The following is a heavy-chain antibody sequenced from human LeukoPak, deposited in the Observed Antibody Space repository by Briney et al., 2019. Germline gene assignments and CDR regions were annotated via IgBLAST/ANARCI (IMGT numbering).Heavy chain of an antibody. CDR3: AREGYDFWSGYYGIDY. D-gene: IGHD3-3*01. CDR1: GFNFDIAW. J-gene: IGHJ4*02. Sequence: GGSLRLSCAVSGFNFDIAWMNWVRQAPGEGLEWVGRIKSKNDGAATDYGAPVRGRFTISIDDSKNMLYLQMNSLKTEDTAVYYCAREGYDFWSGYYGIDYWGQGTLVTVSS. CDR2: IKSKNDGAAT. V-gene: IGHV3-15*01.